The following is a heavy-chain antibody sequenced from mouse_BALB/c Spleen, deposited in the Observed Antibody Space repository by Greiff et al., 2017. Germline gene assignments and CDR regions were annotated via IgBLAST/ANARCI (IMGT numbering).Heavy chain of an antibody. Sequence: EVKLMESGGGLVKPGGSLKLSCADSGFTFSDYYMYWVRPTPEKRLVWVATISEGGSYTYYPVSVKGRFAISRDNAKNNLYLQKSSLKSEDAAMYYCARGLYGRDCWGQGTTLTISS. CDR3: ARGLYGRDC. CDR2: ISEGGSYT. CDR1: GFTFSDYY. D-gene: IGHD1-1*02. J-gene: IGHJ2*01. V-gene: IGHV5-4*02.